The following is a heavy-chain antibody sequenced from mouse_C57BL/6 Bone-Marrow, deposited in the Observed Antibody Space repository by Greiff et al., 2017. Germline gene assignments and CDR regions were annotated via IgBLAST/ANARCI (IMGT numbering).Heavy chain of an antibody. V-gene: IGHV5-2*01. Sequence: EVHLVESGGGLVQPGASLKLSCESNDYEFPSHDMSWVRQTPEKRLELVAAINSDGGSTYYPDTMERRFTISRDNTKKTLYMQMSSLRSESTALYYCASRNYDFDYWGQGTTLTVSS. CDR3: ASRNYDFDY. J-gene: IGHJ2*01. CDR2: INSDGGST. CDR1: DYEFPSHD. D-gene: IGHD2-1*01.